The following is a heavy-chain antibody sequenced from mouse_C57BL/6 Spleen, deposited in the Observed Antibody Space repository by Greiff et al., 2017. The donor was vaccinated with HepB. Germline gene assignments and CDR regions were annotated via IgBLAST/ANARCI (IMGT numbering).Heavy chain of an antibody. Sequence: QVQLKQPGAELVMPGASVKLSCKASGYTFTSYWMHWVKQRPGQGLEWIGEIDPSDSYTNYNQKFKGKSTLTVDKSSSTAYMQLSSLTSEDSAVYYCARGGYGSNAWFAYWGQGTLVTVSA. D-gene: IGHD1-1*01. V-gene: IGHV1-69*01. CDR3: ARGGYGSNAWFAY. CDR2: IDPSDSYT. J-gene: IGHJ3*01. CDR1: GYTFTSYW.